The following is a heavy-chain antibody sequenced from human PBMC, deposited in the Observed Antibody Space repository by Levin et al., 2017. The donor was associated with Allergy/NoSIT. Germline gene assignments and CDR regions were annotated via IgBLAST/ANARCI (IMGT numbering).Heavy chain of an antibody. D-gene: IGHD2-21*02. Sequence: GGSLRLSCVASGFTFSDYAMHWVRQAPGKGLEWVAHISNDGSDKYYADSVKGRFTISRDNSNNTLSVHMNSLRADDSAVYYCAKDSEEDCEFECWGRGTLVTVSS. V-gene: IGHV3-30-3*01. CDR3: AKDSEEDCEFEC. J-gene: IGHJ2*01. CDR2: ISNDGSDK. CDR1: GFTFSDYA.